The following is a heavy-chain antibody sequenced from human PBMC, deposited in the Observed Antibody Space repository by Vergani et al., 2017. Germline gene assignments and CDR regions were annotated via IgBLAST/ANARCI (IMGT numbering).Heavy chain of an antibody. J-gene: IGHJ5*02. Sequence: QEQLVQSGAEVRKPGASVKVSCKASGYNFTSFDINWVRLATGQGLEWMGWMNPKSGNTAYAAKFLGRITMTRDSSTDTAYMEMKSLRSEDTAIYFCARGVLDSKYRHNWFGPWGQGTVVTVSS. CDR1: GYNFTSFD. CDR3: ARGVLDSKYRHNWFGP. V-gene: IGHV1-8*01. CDR2: MNPKSGNT. D-gene: IGHD3/OR15-3a*01.